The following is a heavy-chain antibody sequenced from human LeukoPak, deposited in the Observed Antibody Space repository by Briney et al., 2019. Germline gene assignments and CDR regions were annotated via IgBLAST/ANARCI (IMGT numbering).Heavy chain of an antibody. Sequence: PGGSLRLSCAASGFTLSSNGMHWGRQAPAKGMEWVAVISYDGSNKYYADSVKGRFTISRDNSKNALYLQMNSLRAEDTAVYYCAKDFWLYEEPMVRGVVIGVDYWGQGTLVTVSS. V-gene: IGHV3-30*18. CDR1: GFTLSSNG. CDR2: ISYDGSNK. D-gene: IGHD3-10*01. J-gene: IGHJ4*02. CDR3: AKDFWLYEEPMVRGVVIGVDY.